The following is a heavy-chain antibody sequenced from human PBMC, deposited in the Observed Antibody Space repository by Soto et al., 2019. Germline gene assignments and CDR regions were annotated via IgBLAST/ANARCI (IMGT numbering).Heavy chain of an antibody. D-gene: IGHD5-12*01. CDR3: ATTVATIDY. J-gene: IGHJ4*02. CDR2: IYYSGST. Sequence: SETLSLTCTVSGGSISSSSYYWGWIRQPPGKGLEWIGSIYYSGSTYYNPSLKSRVTISVDTSKNQFSLKLSSATAADTAVYYCATTVATIDYWGQGTLVTVSS. CDR1: GGSISSSSYY. V-gene: IGHV4-39*07.